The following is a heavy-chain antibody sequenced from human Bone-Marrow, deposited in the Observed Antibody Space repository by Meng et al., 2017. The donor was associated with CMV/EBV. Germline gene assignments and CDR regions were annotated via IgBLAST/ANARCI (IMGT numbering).Heavy chain of an antibody. CDR3: ARKQIAARPGLFDP. D-gene: IGHD6-6*01. V-gene: IGHV1-18*01. Sequence: GYTITSDDNSWGRRAPGQEFEWRVWYSTHKGNTNYEQDFQGRGTITTNTSATTAFMVQRNLRSDEEAAYYYARKQIAARPGLFDPWGQGTLVTVSS. CDR2: YSTHKGNT. CDR1: GYTITSDD. J-gene: IGHJ5*02.